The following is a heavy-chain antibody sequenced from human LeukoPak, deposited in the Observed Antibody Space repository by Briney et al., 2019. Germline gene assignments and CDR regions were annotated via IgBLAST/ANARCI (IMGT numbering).Heavy chain of an antibody. CDR1: GASISSYY. J-gene: IGHJ4*02. Sequence: KTSETLSLTCTVSGASISSYYWSWIRQPAGKALEWIGRIYVTGSTTYNPSLESRVTMSLDTSKNHFSLKLSSVTAADTALYYCARGSGYSFNEYYFDLWGLGTLVTVSS. D-gene: IGHD5-18*01. V-gene: IGHV4-4*07. CDR2: IYVTGST. CDR3: ARGSGYSFNEYYFDL.